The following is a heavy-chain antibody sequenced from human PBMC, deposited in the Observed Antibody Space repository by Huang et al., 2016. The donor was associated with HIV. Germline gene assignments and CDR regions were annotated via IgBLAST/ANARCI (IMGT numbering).Heavy chain of an antibody. CDR2: INSVGNA. V-gene: IGHV4-34*01. Sequence: QVQLPQWGAGMLKPSETLSLTCAVSGGAFNGFLWSWIRQPPGKGLVWIGEINSVGNAKYSPSIKSRVTMSVETSKKQVSLNLRSVTAADTAVYYCARARLLFPFDFWGQGVPVVVSS. CDR1: GGAFNGFL. D-gene: IGHD2-15*01. CDR3: ARARLLFPFDF. J-gene: IGHJ4*02.